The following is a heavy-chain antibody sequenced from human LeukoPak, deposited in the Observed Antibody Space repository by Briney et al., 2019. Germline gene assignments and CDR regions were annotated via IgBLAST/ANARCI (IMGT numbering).Heavy chain of an antibody. Sequence: GGSLRLSCAASGFTFSSYTMSWVRQAPGKGLEWVSGISISGGSTHYADSVKGRFTISRDNSKNTLYLQMNSLRAEDTAVYYCAKPGGLGYWGQGTLVTVSS. J-gene: IGHJ4*02. V-gene: IGHV3-23*01. CDR3: AKPGGLGY. CDR1: GFTFSSYT. D-gene: IGHD6-19*01. CDR2: ISISGGST.